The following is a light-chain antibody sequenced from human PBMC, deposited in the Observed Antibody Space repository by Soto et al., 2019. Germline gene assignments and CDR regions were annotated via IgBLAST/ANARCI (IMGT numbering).Light chain of an antibody. Sequence: EIVLTQSPGTLSLSPGEGATLSCRASQSISTTYLAWYQQKPGQAPRLLIYGASCRATGIPDRFSGSGSETGFTLTISRLEPEEFAVYYCQQYGSSSWTVGQGPKVEI. CDR1: QSISTTY. CDR3: QQYGSSSWT. J-gene: IGKJ1*01. V-gene: IGKV3-20*01. CDR2: GAS.